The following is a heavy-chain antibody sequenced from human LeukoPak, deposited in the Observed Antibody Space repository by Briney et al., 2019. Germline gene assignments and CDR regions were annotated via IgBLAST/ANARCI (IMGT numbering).Heavy chain of an antibody. V-gene: IGHV1-2*02. CDR2: INPNSGGT. D-gene: IGHD3-3*01. Sequence: ASVKVSCKASGYTFTGYYMHWVRQAPGQGLEWRGWINPNSGGTNYAQKFQGRVTITRDTSISTAYMELSRLRSDDTAVYYCARGDYDFWSGYPTDYWGQGTLVTVSS. CDR3: ARGDYDFWSGYPTDY. CDR1: GYTFTGYY. J-gene: IGHJ4*02.